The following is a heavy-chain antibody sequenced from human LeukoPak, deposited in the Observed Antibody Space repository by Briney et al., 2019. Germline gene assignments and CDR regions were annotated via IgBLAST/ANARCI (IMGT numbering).Heavy chain of an antibody. V-gene: IGHV3-74*01. J-gene: IGHJ6*02. D-gene: IGHD3-16*02. Sequence: GGSLRLSCAASGFTFNNYWIHWVRQAPGKGLVWVSSTSTDGSTTVYGDSVKGRFTVSRDNGKNTLDLQLNSLRVEDTAVYFCTRTGYRHGMDVWGQGTTVTVSS. CDR2: TSTDGSTT. CDR1: GFTFNNYW. CDR3: TRTGYRHGMDV.